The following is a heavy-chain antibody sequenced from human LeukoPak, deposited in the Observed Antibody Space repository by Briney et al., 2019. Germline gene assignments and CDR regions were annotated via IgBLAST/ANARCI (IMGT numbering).Heavy chain of an antibody. V-gene: IGHV3-48*03. CDR3: ARVKGSGWYAVDY. CDR1: GFTFSSYE. Sequence: GGSLRLSCAASGFTFSSYEMNWVRQAPGGGLEWVSYISSSGSTIYYADSVKGPFTNSRDNAKNSLYIQMDSLRAEDTAVYYCARVKGSGWYAVDYWGQGTLVTVSS. J-gene: IGHJ4*02. CDR2: ISSSGSTI. D-gene: IGHD6-19*01.